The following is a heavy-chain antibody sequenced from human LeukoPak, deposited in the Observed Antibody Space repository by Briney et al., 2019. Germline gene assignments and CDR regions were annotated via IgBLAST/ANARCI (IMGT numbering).Heavy chain of an antibody. CDR3: ARDPGYYGSGSYYKYPSDY. J-gene: IGHJ4*02. Sequence: GASVKVSCKASGYTFTSYGISWVRQAPGQGLEWMGWISAYNGNTNYAQKLQGRVTMTTDTSTSTAYMELRSLRSDDTAVYYCARDPGYYGSGSYYKYPSDYWGQGTLVTVSS. CDR2: ISAYNGNT. CDR1: GYTFTSYG. D-gene: IGHD3-10*01. V-gene: IGHV1-18*01.